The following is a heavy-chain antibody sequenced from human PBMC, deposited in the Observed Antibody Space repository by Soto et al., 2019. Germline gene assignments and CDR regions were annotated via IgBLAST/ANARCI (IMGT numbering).Heavy chain of an antibody. CDR3: ARYGYCADGVCNYYFDF. D-gene: IGHD2-8*01. Sequence: QVQLVESGGGVVQPGSSLRLSCAASGFTFSDYASNWFPQVPGKGLDWVAAIWFVGSIDYYADPVKGRFSISRDNSKNTVYLQMNSLSVEDTALYYCARYGYCADGVCNYYFDFWGQGTLVTVSS. V-gene: IGHV3-33*01. J-gene: IGHJ4*02. CDR1: GFTFSDYA. CDR2: IWFVGSID.